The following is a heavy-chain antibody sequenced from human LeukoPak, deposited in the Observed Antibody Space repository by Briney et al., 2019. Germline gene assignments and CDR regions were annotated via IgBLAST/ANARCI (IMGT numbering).Heavy chain of an antibody. Sequence: GGSLRLSCAASGFTFSSYGMHWVGQAPGKGLEWVAFIRYDGSNKYYADSVKGRFTISRDNSKNTLYLQMNSLRAEDTAVYYCASPHCSGGSCFDAFDIWGQGTMVTVSS. V-gene: IGHV3-30*02. CDR2: IRYDGSNK. J-gene: IGHJ3*02. D-gene: IGHD2-15*01. CDR3: ASPHCSGGSCFDAFDI. CDR1: GFTFSSYG.